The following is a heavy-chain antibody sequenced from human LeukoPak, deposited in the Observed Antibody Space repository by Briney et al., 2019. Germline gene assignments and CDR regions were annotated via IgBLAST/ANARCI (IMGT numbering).Heavy chain of an antibody. Sequence: KSSETLSLICTVSGGSISSYYWSWIRQPPGKGLEWIGYIYYSGSTNYNPSLKSRVTISVDTSKNQFPQKLSSVTAADTAVYYCVRVVALGAAGYYFDYWGQGSLVTVSS. J-gene: IGHJ4*02. CDR1: GGSISSYY. V-gene: IGHV4-59*01. CDR2: IYYSGST. D-gene: IGHD6-13*01. CDR3: VRVVALGAAGYYFDY.